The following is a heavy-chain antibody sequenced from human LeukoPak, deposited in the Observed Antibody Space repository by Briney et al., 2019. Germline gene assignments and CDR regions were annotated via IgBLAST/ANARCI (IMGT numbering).Heavy chain of an antibody. CDR1: GVSISSGGYY. D-gene: IGHD6-6*01. J-gene: IGHJ4*02. CDR2: INHSGST. CDR3: ARTLAPRIAAFDY. Sequence: SETLSLTCTVSGVSISSGGYYWSWLRQPPGKDLAWIGYINHSGSTYYNPSLKSRVTISVERSKNQFSLKLSAVTAADTAVDYCARTLAPRIAAFDYWGQGTLVTVSS. V-gene: IGHV4-30-2*01.